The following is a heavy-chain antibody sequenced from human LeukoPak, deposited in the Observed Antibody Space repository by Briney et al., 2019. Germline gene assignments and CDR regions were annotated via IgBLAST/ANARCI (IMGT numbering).Heavy chain of an antibody. D-gene: IGHD6-13*01. Sequence: PSETLSLTCTVSGGSISSSSYYWGWIRQPPGKGLEWIGSIYYSGSTYYNPSLKSRVTISVDTSKNQFSLKLSSVTAADTAVYYCAREFRQLTGWFDPWGQGTLVTVSS. V-gene: IGHV4-39*07. CDR1: GGSISSSSYY. CDR3: AREFRQLTGWFDP. CDR2: IYYSGST. J-gene: IGHJ5*02.